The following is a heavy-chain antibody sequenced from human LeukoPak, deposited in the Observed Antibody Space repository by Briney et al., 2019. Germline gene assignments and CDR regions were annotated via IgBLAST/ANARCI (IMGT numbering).Heavy chain of an antibody. CDR1: GYMFTGYY. V-gene: IGHV1-2*02. J-gene: IGHJ4*02. Sequence: ASVKVSCKASGYMFTGYYMHWVRQAPGQGLEWMGWINPNSGGTNYAQKFQGRVTMTRDTSISTAYMELSRLRSDDTAVYYCARGRGYSYGYNDVDYWGQGTLVTASS. CDR3: ARGRGYSYGYNDVDY. CDR2: INPNSGGT. D-gene: IGHD5-18*01.